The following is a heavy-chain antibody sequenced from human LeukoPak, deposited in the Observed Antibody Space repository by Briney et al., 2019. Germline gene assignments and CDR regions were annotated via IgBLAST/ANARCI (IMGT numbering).Heavy chain of an antibody. V-gene: IGHV3-48*03. CDR2: ISSSGSTI. D-gene: IGHD6-19*01. J-gene: IGHJ4*02. CDR1: GFTFSSYE. CDR3: ARSPRIAVAGYDY. Sequence: GGSLRLSCAASGFTFSSYEMNWVRQAPGKGLEWVSYISSSGSTIYYADSVKGRFTISRDNAKNSLYLQMNSLRAEDTAVYYCARSPRIAVAGYDYWGQGTLVTVSS.